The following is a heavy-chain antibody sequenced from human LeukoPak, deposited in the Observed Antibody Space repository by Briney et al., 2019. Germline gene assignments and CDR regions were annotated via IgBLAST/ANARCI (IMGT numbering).Heavy chain of an antibody. CDR1: GFTFSNYN. D-gene: IGHD3-22*01. J-gene: IGHJ4*02. Sequence: GGSLRLSCAASGFTFSNYNMNWVRQAPGKGLEWVSSIRSSTTYVYYADSVKGRFTISRDNAKNSLYLQMNSLRAQDTAVYYCARDSLTMIVGRQKRGLDYWGQGTLVTVSS. CDR3: ARDSLTMIVGRQKRGLDY. V-gene: IGHV3-21*01. CDR2: IRSSTTYV.